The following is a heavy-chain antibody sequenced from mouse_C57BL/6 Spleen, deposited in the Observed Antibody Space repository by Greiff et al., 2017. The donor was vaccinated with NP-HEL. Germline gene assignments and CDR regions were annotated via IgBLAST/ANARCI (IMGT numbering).Heavy chain of an antibody. D-gene: IGHD2-5*01. V-gene: IGHV5-6*01. J-gene: IGHJ2*01. Sequence: EVMLVESGGDLVKPGGSLKLSCAASGFTFSSYGMSWVRQTPDKRLEWVATISSGGSYTYYPDSVKGRFTISRDNAKNTLYLQMSSLKSEDTAMYYCARHTDSNYDFDYWGQGTTLTVSS. CDR3: ARHTDSNYDFDY. CDR1: GFTFSSYG. CDR2: ISSGGSYT.